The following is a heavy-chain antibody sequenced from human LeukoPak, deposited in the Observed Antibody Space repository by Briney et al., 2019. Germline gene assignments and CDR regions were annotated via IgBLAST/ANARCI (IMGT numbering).Heavy chain of an antibody. V-gene: IGHV1-69*13. J-gene: IGHJ6*02. Sequence: SVKVSCKASGYTFTGYYMHWVRQAPGQGLEWMGGIIPIFGTANYAQKFQGRVTITADESTSTAYMELSSLRSEDTAVYYCASAPYYDSSGCRPSYYYYYYGMDVWGQGTTVTVSS. CDR3: ASAPYYDSSGCRPSYYYYYYGMDV. CDR2: IIPIFGTA. CDR1: GYTFTGYY. D-gene: IGHD3-22*01.